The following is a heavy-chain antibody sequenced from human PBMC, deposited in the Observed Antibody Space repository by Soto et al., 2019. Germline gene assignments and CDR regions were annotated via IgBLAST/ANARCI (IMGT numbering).Heavy chain of an antibody. J-gene: IGHJ4*02. CDR1: GFTFSSYA. CDR3: ARERVYSSSWVEY. Sequence: QVQLVESGGGVVQPGRSLRLSCAASGFTFSSYAMHWVRQAPGKGLEWVAVISYDGSNKYYADSVKGRFTISRDNSKNTLYLQMNSVREEDTAVCNCARERVYSSSWVEYWGRGTLVTVSS. D-gene: IGHD6-13*01. V-gene: IGHV3-30-3*01. CDR2: ISYDGSNK.